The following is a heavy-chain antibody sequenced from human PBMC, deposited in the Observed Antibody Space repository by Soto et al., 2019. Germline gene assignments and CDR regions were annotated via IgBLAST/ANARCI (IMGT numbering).Heavy chain of an antibody. CDR2: IYDSGST. Sequence: PSETLSLTCTVSGGSISSSYWSWIRQPPGKGLEWIGYIYDSGSTYYNSSLKSRVTMSVDTSKNQFSLKLSSVTAADTTAVYYCARVLGNDGFDIWGQGTMVTVSS. D-gene: IGHD3-3*02. CDR1: GGSISSSY. J-gene: IGHJ3*02. V-gene: IGHV4-59*12. CDR3: ARVLGNDGFDI.